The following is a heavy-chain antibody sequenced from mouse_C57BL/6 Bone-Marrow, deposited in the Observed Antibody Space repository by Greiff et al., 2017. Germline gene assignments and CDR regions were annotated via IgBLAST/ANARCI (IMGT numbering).Heavy chain of an antibody. V-gene: IGHV5-2*01. CDR1: EYEFPSHD. J-gene: IGHJ2*01. Sequence: EVKVVESGGGLVQPGESLKLSCESNEYEFPSHDMSWVRKTPEKRLELVAAINSAGGSTYYPDTMESRFMVSRDNTKKTLYLQMSSLRSEDTALYYCARGSFYYYGSSGGYWGQGTTLTVSS. D-gene: IGHD1-1*01. CDR3: ARGSFYYYGSSGGY. CDR2: INSAGGST.